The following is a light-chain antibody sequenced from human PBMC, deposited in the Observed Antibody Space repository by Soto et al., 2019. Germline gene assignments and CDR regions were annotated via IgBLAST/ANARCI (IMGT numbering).Light chain of an antibody. V-gene: IGKV3-20*01. CDR2: GAS. Sequence: EIELTQSLDTLSLSPGERATLTCRASQSVSSSYLAWYQQKPGQAPSLLIYGASSRATGIPDRFSGSGSGTDFTLTISRLEPDDFTVYYCQQYGSSPLTFGGGTKVEIK. J-gene: IGKJ4*01. CDR3: QQYGSSPLT. CDR1: QSVSSSY.